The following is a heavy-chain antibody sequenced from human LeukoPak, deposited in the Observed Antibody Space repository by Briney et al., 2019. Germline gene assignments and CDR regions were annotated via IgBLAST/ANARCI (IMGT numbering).Heavy chain of an antibody. CDR1: GFTFSSYW. CDR2: IKQDGSEK. Sequence: PGGSLRLSCAGSGFTFSSYWMSWVRQAPGKGLEWAANIKQDGSEKYYVDSVKGRFTISRDNAKNSLYLQMNSLRAEDTAVYYCAGELRYYDFWSGFQDFDYWGQGTLVTVSS. D-gene: IGHD3-3*01. J-gene: IGHJ4*02. CDR3: AGELRYYDFWSGFQDFDY. V-gene: IGHV3-7*01.